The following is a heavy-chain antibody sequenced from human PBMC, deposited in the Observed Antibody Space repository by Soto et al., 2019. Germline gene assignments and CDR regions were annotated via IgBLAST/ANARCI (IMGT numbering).Heavy chain of an antibody. CDR2: IIPILGTA. V-gene: IGHV1-69*06. Sequence: QVQLVQSVSEVTKPVSSVKVSCKASGGTFSSYAISWVRQAPGQGLEWMGGIIPILGTANYAQKFQGRVTITADKATSTAYMELSSLRSEDTAVYYCARAPNYWYFDLWGRGTLVTVSS. CDR1: GGTFSSYA. J-gene: IGHJ2*01. CDR3: ARAPNYWYFDL.